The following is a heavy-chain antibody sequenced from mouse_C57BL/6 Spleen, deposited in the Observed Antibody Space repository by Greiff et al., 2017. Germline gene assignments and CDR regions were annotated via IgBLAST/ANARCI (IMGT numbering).Heavy chain of an antibody. V-gene: IGHV1-50*01. J-gene: IGHJ3*01. CDR3: AIRPGAY. CDR1: GYTFTSYW. Sequence: QVQLQQPGAELVKPGASVKLSCKASGYTFTSYWMQWVKQRPGQGLEWIGEIDPSDSYTNYNQKFKGKATLTVDTSSSTAYMQLSSLTSEDSAVYYCAIRPGAYWGQGTLVTVSA. D-gene: IGHD1-2*01. CDR2: IDPSDSYT.